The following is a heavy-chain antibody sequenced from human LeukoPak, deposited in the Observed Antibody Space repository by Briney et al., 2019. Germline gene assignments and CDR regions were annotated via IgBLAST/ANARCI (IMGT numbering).Heavy chain of an antibody. D-gene: IGHD3-10*01. CDR1: GGTFSSYA. CDR3: ARVGILVYGSGSYYSYNWFDP. V-gene: IGHV1-69*06. CDR2: IIPIFGTA. Sequence: SVKVSCKASGGTFSSYAISWVRQAPGQGLEWMGGIIPIFGTANYAQKFQGRVTITADKSTSTAYMELSSLRSEDTAVYYCARVGILVYGSGSYYSYNWFDPWGQGTLVTVSS. J-gene: IGHJ5*02.